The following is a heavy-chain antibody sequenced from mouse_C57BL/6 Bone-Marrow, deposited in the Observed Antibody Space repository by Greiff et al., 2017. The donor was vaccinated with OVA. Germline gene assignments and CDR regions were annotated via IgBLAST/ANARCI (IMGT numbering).Heavy chain of an antibody. Sequence: VNLVESGAELVRPGASVKLSCKASGYTFTDYYINWVKQRPGQGLEWIARIYPGSGNTYYNEKFKGKATLTAEKSSSTAYMQLSSLTSEDSAVYFCARGDYYGLFDYWGQGTTLTVSS. D-gene: IGHD1-2*01. CDR2: IYPGSGNT. CDR3: ARGDYYGLFDY. V-gene: IGHV1-76*01. J-gene: IGHJ2*01. CDR1: GYTFTDYY.